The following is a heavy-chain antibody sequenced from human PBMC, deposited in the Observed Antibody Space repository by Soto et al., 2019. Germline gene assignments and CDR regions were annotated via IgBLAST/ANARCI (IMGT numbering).Heavy chain of an antibody. V-gene: IGHV3-30*18. CDR3: AKDQVDWGLDY. CDR2: ISYDGSNK. J-gene: IGHJ4*02. D-gene: IGHD3-9*01. Sequence: GGSLRLSCAASGFTFSSYGMHWVRQAPGKGLEWVAVISYDGSNKYYADSVKGRFTISRDNSKNTLYLQMNSLRAEDTAVYYCAKDQVDWGLDYWGQGTLVTVSS. CDR1: GFTFSSYG.